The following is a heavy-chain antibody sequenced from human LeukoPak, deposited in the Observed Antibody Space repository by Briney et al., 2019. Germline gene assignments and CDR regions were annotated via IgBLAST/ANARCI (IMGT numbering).Heavy chain of an antibody. V-gene: IGHV4-34*01. J-gene: IGHJ5*02. CDR1: GGPFSGYY. CDR2: INHSGST. Sequence: SETLSLTCAVYGGPFSGYYWSWIRQPPGKGLEWIGEINHSGSTNYNPSLKSRVTISVDTSKNQFSLKLSSVTAADTAVYYCARGWFDPWGQGTLVTVSS. CDR3: ARGWFDP.